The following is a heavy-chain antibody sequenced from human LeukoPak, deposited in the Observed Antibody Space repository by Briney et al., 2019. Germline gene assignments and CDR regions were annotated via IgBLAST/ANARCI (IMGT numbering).Heavy chain of an antibody. V-gene: IGHV3-21*01. D-gene: IGHD3-10*01. Sequence: GGSLRLSCAAPGFSFSSYSMNWVRQAPGKGLEWVSSISSSSSYIYYADSVKGRFTISRDNAKNSLYLQMNSLRAEDTAVYYCASGYGSGSYPFGYWGQGTLVTVSS. J-gene: IGHJ4*02. CDR1: GFSFSSYS. CDR2: ISSSSSYI. CDR3: ASGYGSGSYPFGY.